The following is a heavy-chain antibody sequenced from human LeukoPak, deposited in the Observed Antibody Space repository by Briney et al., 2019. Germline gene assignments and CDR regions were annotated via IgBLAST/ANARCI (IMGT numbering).Heavy chain of an antibody. Sequence: GASLRLSCAASGFTFSSYAMSWVRQAPGKGLEWVSAISGSGGSTYYADSVKGRFTNSRDNSKNTLYLQMNSLRAEDTAVYYCAKLGHFNWFDPWGQGTLVTVSS. CDR3: AKLGHFNWFDP. CDR1: GFTFSSYA. D-gene: IGHD3-3*02. V-gene: IGHV3-23*01. J-gene: IGHJ5*02. CDR2: ISGSGGST.